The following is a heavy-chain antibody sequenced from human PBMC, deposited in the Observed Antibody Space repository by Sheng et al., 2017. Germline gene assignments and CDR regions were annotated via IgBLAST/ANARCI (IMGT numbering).Heavy chain of an antibody. J-gene: IGHJ6*02. D-gene: IGHD2-2*01. CDR2: IWYDGSNK. CDR1: GFTFSSYG. CDR3: ARSCSSTSCSPDDYGMDV. V-gene: IGHV3-33*01. Sequence: QVQLVESGGGVVQPGRSLRLSCAASGFTFSSYGMHWVRQAPGKGLEWVAVIWYDGSNKYYADSVKGRFTISRDNSKNTLYLQMNSLRAEDTAVYYCARSCSSTSCSPDDYGMDVWGQ.